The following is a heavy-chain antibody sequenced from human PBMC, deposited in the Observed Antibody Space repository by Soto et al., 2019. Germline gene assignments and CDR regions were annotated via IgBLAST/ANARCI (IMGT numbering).Heavy chain of an antibody. CDR2: ISGSGGST. CDR3: AKDLDPISYYPDAFDI. J-gene: IGHJ3*02. D-gene: IGHD3-10*01. CDR1: GFTFSSYA. V-gene: IGHV3-23*01. Sequence: EVQLLESGGGLVQPGGSLRLSCAASGFTFSSYAMSWVRQAPGKGLEWVSAISGSGGSTYYADSVKGRFTISRDNSKNTLYLQMNSLRAEDTAVYYCAKDLDPISYYPDAFDIWGQGTMVTVSS.